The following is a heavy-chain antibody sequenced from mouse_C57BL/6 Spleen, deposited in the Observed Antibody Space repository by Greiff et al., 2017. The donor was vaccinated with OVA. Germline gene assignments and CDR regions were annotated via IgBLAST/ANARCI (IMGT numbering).Heavy chain of an antibody. CDR1: GYTFTSYW. V-gene: IGHV1-55*01. J-gene: IGHJ4*01. CDR2: IYPGSGST. D-gene: IGHD2-2*01. Sequence: QVQLKQPGAELVKPGASVKMSCKASGYTFTSYWITWVKQRPGQGLEWIGDIYPGSGSTNYNEKFKSKATLTVDTSSSTAYMQLSSLTSEDSAVYYCARRHYGYDVYYAMDYWGQGTSVTVSS. CDR3: ARRHYGYDVYYAMDY.